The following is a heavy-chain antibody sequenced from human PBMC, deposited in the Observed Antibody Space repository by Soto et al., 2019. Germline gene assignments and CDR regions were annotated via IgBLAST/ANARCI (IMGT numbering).Heavy chain of an antibody. CDR1: GGSISSSSYY. D-gene: IGHD5-18*01. J-gene: IGHJ4*02. CDR3: ARVQGYSYGYIDY. CDR2: IYYSGST. V-gene: IGHV4-39*01. Sequence: SETLSLTCTVSGGSISSSSYYWGWIRQPPGKGLEWIGSIYYSGSTYYNPSLKSRVTISVDTSKNQFSLKLSSVTAADTAVYYCARVQGYSYGYIDYWGQGTLVTVSS.